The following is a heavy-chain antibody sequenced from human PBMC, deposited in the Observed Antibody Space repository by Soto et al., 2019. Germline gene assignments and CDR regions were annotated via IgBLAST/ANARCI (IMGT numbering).Heavy chain of an antibody. V-gene: IGHV1-69*01. J-gene: IGHJ4*02. Sequence: QVQLVQSGAEVKKPGSSVKVSCKASGGTFSSYAISWVRQAPGQGLEWMGGIIPIFGTANYAQKFQGRVTITADESTSTGYMDLSSLRSEDTAVYYCARVEGNYYDSSGYLDYWGQGTLVTVS. D-gene: IGHD3-22*01. CDR2: IIPIFGTA. CDR3: ARVEGNYYDSSGYLDY. CDR1: GGTFSSYA.